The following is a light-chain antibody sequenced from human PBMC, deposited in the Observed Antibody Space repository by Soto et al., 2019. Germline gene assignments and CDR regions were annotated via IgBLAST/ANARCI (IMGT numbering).Light chain of an antibody. J-gene: IGKJ1*01. CDR3: QQYGSSPT. Sequence: EIVLTQSPATLSLSPGERVTLSFRASQSVSNYLAWYQQKPGQAPRLLIYGASSRATGIPDRFSGSGSGTDFTLTISRLEPEDFAVYYCQQYGSSPTFGQGTKVDIK. CDR1: QSVSNY. V-gene: IGKV3-20*01. CDR2: GAS.